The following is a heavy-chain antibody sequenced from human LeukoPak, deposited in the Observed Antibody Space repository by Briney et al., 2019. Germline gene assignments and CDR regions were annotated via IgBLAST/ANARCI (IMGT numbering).Heavy chain of an antibody. CDR1: GGSISSGGYY. V-gene: IGHV4-31*03. Sequence: SQTLSLTCTVSGGSISSGGYYWSWLRQHPGKGLEWIGYIYYSGSTYYNPSLKSRVTISVDTSKNQFSLKLSSVTAADTAVYYCATRYYYDSSGYGDAFDIWGQGTMVTVSS. CDR2: IYYSGST. CDR3: ATRYYYDSSGYGDAFDI. J-gene: IGHJ3*02. D-gene: IGHD3-22*01.